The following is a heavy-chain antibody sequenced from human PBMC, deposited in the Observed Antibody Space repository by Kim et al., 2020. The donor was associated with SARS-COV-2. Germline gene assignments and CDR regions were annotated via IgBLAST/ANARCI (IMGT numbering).Heavy chain of an antibody. V-gene: IGHV1-2*06. CDR1: GYTFTGYY. CDR2: INPNSGGT. CDR3: ARDRRITIFGVVITPLGY. Sequence: ASVKVSCKASGYTFTGYYMHWVRQAPGQGLEWMGRINPNSGGTNYAQKFQGRVTMTRDTSISTAYMELSRLRSDDTAVYYCARDRRITIFGVVITPLGYWGQGTLVTVSS. J-gene: IGHJ4*02. D-gene: IGHD3-3*01.